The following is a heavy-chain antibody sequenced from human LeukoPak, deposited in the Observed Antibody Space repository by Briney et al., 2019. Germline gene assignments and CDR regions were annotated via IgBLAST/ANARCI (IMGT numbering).Heavy chain of an antibody. V-gene: IGHV3-74*01. J-gene: IGHJ4*02. CDR1: GFTFNSYS. CDR3: ARDRSIASDY. CDR2: INSDGSST. Sequence: PPGGSLRLSCAASGFTFNSYSMNWVRQAPGKGLVRVSRINSDGSSTSYADSVKGRFTISRDNAKNTLYLQMNSLRAEDTAVYYCARDRSIASDYWGQGTLVTVSS. D-gene: IGHD6-6*01.